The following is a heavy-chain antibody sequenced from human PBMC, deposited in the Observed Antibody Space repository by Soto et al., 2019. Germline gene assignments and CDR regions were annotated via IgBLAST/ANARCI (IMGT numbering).Heavy chain of an antibody. V-gene: IGHV3-9*01. CDR1: GFTFDDYA. J-gene: IGHJ4*02. Sequence: GGSLRLSCAASGFTFDDYAMHWVRQAPGKGLEWVSGISWNSGSIGYADSVKGRFTISRDNAKNSLYLQMNSLRAEDTALYYCAKGERQLVPGGFDYWGQGTMVTISS. CDR3: AKGERQLVPGGFDY. CDR2: ISWNSGSI. D-gene: IGHD6-13*01.